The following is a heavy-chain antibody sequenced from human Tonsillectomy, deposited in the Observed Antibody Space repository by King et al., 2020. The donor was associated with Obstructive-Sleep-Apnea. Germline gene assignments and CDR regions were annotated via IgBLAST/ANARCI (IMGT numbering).Heavy chain of an antibody. J-gene: IGHJ4*02. CDR3: AKEGGGSGIYWIDS. CDR1: GFTFSNYA. V-gene: IGHV3-23*04. D-gene: IGHD3-10*01. Sequence: VQLVESGGGMVQPGGSLRLSCLASGFTFSNYALSWVRQAPGKGLQWVSSINTRGTTFYAGSVRGRVTISRDNSKYTVNLQVDSLRAEDTALYYCAKEGGGSGIYWIDSWGQGTLVTVSS. CDR2: INTRGTT.